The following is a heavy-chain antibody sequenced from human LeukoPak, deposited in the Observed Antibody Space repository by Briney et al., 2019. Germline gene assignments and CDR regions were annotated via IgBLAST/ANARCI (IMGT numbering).Heavy chain of an antibody. Sequence: PSETLSLTCAVYGGSFSGHNWSWIRQSPGKGLEWIGEINHSGSTNYNLSLKSRVTISIDTSKNQFSLELSSVTAADTAVYYCARLTRIAVAGRTDFDYWGQGTLVTVSS. CDR2: INHSGST. V-gene: IGHV4-34*01. CDR3: ARLTRIAVAGRTDFDY. D-gene: IGHD6-19*01. CDR1: GGSFSGHN. J-gene: IGHJ4*02.